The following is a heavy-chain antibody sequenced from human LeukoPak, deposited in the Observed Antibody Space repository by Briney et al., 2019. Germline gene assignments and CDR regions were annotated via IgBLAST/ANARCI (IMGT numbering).Heavy chain of an antibody. CDR2: ITGSASLT. Sequence: PGGSLRLSCGASGFTFSAYAMSWVRQAPEKGLEWVSGITGSASLTYYADSVKGRFIISRDNSNNVLYLQMKNLRVDDTAIYYCAKEDEALDSFDHWGQGTLVTVSS. J-gene: IGHJ4*02. CDR1: GFTFSAYA. CDR3: AKEDEALDSFDH. V-gene: IGHV3-23*01.